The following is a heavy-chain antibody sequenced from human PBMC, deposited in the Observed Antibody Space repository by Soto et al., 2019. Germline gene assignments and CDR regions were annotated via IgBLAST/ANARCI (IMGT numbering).Heavy chain of an antibody. D-gene: IGHD3-10*01. CDR2: IYPGDSDT. J-gene: IGHJ6*04. CDR1: GYSFTSYW. Sequence: PGESLKISCKGSGYSFTSYWIGWVRQMPGKGLEWMGIIYPGDSDTRYSPSFQGQVTISADKSISTAYLQWSSLKASDTAMYYCARRKGSGSYYGTPYYYYGMDVWGKGTTVTVSS. CDR3: ARRKGSGSYYGTPYYYYGMDV. V-gene: IGHV5-51*01.